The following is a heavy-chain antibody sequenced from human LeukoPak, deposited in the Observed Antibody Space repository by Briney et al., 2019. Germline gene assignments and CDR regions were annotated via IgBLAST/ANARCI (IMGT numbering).Heavy chain of an antibody. Sequence: GGSLRLSCAASGFTVSSNYMSWVRQAPGKGLEWVSYISSSSSTIYYADSVKGRFTISRDNAKNSLYLQMNSLRAEDTAVYYCAGYCSTTSCRNVDYWGQGTLVTVSS. CDR1: GFTVSSNY. J-gene: IGHJ4*02. CDR3: AGYCSTTSCRNVDY. D-gene: IGHD2-2*01. V-gene: IGHV3-48*01. CDR2: ISSSSSTI.